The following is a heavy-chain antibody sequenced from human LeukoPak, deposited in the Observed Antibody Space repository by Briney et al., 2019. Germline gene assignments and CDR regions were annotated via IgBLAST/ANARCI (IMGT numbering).Heavy chain of an antibody. Sequence: SETLSLTCSVSRYSISSGYYWAWIRQPPGKGLEWIGSIYHSGSAYYNASLKSRVTISVDTSKNQFSLKLSSVTAADTAVYYCARLSGREYGDYEDYWGQGTLVTVSS. CDR3: ARLSGREYGDYEDY. J-gene: IGHJ4*02. D-gene: IGHD4-17*01. V-gene: IGHV4-38-2*02. CDR2: IYHSGSA. CDR1: RYSISSGYY.